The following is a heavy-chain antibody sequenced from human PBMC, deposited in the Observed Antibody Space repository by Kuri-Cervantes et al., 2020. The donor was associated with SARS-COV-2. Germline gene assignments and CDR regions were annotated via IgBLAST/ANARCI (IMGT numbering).Heavy chain of an antibody. CDR3: ARPGGFLDV. V-gene: IGHV4-39*07. CDR2: INHSGST. CDR1: GGSISGDNYY. Sequence: SETLSLTCTVSGGSISGDNYYWGWIRQPPGKGLEWIGEINHSGSTNYNPSLKSRVTISVDTSKNKFSLKLSSVTAADTAVYYFARPGGFLDVWGKGTTVTVSS. J-gene: IGHJ6*04. D-gene: IGHD4-23*01.